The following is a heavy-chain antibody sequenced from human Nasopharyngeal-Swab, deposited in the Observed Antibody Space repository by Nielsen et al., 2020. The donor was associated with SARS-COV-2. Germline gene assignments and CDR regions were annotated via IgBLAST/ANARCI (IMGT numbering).Heavy chain of an antibody. D-gene: IGHD5-18*01. Sequence: SVKVSCKASGGTFSSYAISWVRQAPGQGLEWMGRIIPILGIANYAQKFQGRVTITADKSTSTAYMELRSLRSEDTAVYYCARDGDVDTAMANWFDPWGQGTLVTVSS. V-gene: IGHV1-69*04. J-gene: IGHJ5*02. CDR1: GGTFSSYA. CDR2: IIPILGIA. CDR3: ARDGDVDTAMANWFDP.